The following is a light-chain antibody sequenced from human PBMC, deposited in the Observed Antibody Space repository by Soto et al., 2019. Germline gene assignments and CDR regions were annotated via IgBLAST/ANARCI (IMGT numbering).Light chain of an antibody. V-gene: IGKV3-11*01. J-gene: IGKJ4*01. CDR1: QSIGNS. Sequence: EIVLTQSPATLSLSPGERATLSCKASQSIGNSLDWFQQKPGQAPSLLIDDAFNRATGIPARFTGSGSGSDCTLTISSLEPEDFGVYYCRQRYNWPLTFGGGTKVEIK. CDR2: DAF. CDR3: RQRYNWPLT.